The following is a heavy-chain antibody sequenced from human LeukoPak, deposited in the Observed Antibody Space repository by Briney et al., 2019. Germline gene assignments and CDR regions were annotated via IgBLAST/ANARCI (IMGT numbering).Heavy chain of an antibody. Sequence: QSGGSLRLSCAASGFTFSDYSMHWVRQAPGKGLEDVSAITSNGDRTYFANSVKGRFTISRDNSRNTLYLQMGSLSAEDMAVYYCARRGGNQVPFDYWSQGTLVTVSS. J-gene: IGHJ4*02. V-gene: IGHV3-64*01. CDR2: ITSNGDRT. CDR3: ARRGGNQVPFDY. D-gene: IGHD1-14*01. CDR1: GFTFSDYS.